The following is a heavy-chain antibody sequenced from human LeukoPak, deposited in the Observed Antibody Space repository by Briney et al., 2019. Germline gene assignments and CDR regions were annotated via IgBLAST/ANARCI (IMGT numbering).Heavy chain of an antibody. V-gene: IGHV4-39*01. Sequence: SETPSLTCTVSGGSISSRSYYWGWIRQPPGKGLEWIATIYYSGSTYYNPSLRSRVTISVDTSKNQFSLKLSSVTAADTAVYYCARLGGYEYYFDYWGQGTLVTVSS. J-gene: IGHJ4*02. D-gene: IGHD5-12*01. CDR1: GGSISSRSYY. CDR2: IYYSGST. CDR3: ARLGGYEYYFDY.